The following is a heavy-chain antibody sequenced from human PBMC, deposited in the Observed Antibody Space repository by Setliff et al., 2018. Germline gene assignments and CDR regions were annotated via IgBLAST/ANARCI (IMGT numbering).Heavy chain of an antibody. D-gene: IGHD3-3*01. Sequence: ASVKVSCKASGYTFTSYGISWVRQAPGQGLEWMGWISAYNGNTNYAQKLQGRVTMTTDTSTSTAYMELRSLRSDDTAVYYCARMAGWESAPRFITIFGVVSPTPDAFDIWGQGTMGTVSS. CDR1: GYTFTSYG. J-gene: IGHJ3*02. CDR3: ARMAGWESAPRFITIFGVVSPTPDAFDI. V-gene: IGHV1-18*01. CDR2: ISAYNGNT.